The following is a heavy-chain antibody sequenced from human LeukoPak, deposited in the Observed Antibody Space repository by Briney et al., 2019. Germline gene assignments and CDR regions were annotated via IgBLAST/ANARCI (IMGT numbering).Heavy chain of an antibody. CDR1: GASISSGTYS. Sequence: SETLSLTCTVSGASISSGTYSWSWIRQPPGEGLEWIGYIYHTGSTYYNPSLKGRVTITVDRSKNQFSLNLNFVTAADTALYYCARGDGSGSGRWFDPWGQGTLITVSS. D-gene: IGHD3-10*01. J-gene: IGHJ5*02. CDR2: IYHTGST. V-gene: IGHV4-30-2*01. CDR3: ARGDGSGSGRWFDP.